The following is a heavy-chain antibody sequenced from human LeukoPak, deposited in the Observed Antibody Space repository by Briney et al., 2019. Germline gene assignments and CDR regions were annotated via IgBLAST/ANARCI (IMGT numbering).Heavy chain of an antibody. CDR1: GFTSSSYW. Sequence: PGGSLRLSCAASGFTSSSYWMHWVRQAPGKRLVWVSRINSDGSSTDYVDSVKGRFTISRGSARNTVYLQMNSLRAEDTAVYYCVSRWELLHWGQGTLVTVSS. J-gene: IGHJ4*02. V-gene: IGHV3-74*01. CDR2: INSDGSST. D-gene: IGHD1-26*01. CDR3: VSRWELLH.